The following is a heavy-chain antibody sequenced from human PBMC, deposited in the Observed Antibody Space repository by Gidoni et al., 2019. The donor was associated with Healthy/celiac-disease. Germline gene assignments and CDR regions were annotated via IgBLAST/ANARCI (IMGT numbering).Heavy chain of an antibody. D-gene: IGHD5-12*01. CDR2: ISYDGSNK. CDR1: GFTFSSYG. Sequence: QVQLVESGGGVVQPGRSLRLSCAASGFTFSSYGMHWVRQAPGKGLEWVAVISYDGSNKYYADSVKGRFTISRDNSKNTLYLQMNSLRAEDTAVYYCARPAGGYDDYYYYGMDVWGQGTTVTFSS. V-gene: IGHV3-30*03. CDR3: ARPAGGYDDYYYYGMDV. J-gene: IGHJ6*02.